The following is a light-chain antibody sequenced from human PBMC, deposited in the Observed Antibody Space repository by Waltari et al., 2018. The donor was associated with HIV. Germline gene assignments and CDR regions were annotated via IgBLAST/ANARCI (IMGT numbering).Light chain of an antibody. CDR2: RVN. V-gene: IGKV2-24*01. J-gene: IGKJ2*01. Sequence: VLTQSPLSSRVTLGQPASISCKSSQSLVHTDGNTYVSWYHERPVQPPRFVVSRVNWRVSGGPDRFSGVGERTDFTLKISRVEAEDVELDLCMQATEFPRSFGQGTKLEI. CDR1: QSLVHTDGNTY. CDR3: MQATEFPRS.